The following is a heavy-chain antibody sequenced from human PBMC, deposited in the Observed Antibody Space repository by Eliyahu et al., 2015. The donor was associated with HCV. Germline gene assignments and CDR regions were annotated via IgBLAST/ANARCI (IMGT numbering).Heavy chain of an antibody. CDR1: GFTFGSYA. J-gene: IGHJ5*02. Sequence: QVQLVESGGGVVQPGRSLRLSCAASGFTFGSYAMHWVRQAPGKGLEWVAVISYDGSNKYYADSVKGRFTISRDNSKNTLYLQMNSLRAEDTAVYYCARGRSQRGYVHPTWGQGTLVTVSS. CDR3: ARGRSQRGYVHPT. D-gene: IGHD5-18*01. V-gene: IGHV3-30-3*01. CDR2: ISYDGSNK.